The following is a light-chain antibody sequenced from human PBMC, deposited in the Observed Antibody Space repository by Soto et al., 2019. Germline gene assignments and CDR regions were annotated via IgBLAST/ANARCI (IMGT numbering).Light chain of an antibody. CDR3: QQRSSFT. CDR2: DAS. J-gene: IGKJ4*01. CDR1: QSVSSY. V-gene: IGKV3-11*01. Sequence: PGERATLSCRASQSVSSYLAWYQQKPGQAPRLLIYDASNRSTGIPARFSGSGSGTDFTLTISSLEPEDFAVYYCQQRSSFTFGGGTKVEIK.